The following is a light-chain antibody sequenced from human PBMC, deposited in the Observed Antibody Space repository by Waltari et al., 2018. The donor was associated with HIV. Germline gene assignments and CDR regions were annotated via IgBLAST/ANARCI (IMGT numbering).Light chain of an antibody. V-gene: IGLV2-23*02. CDR1: SSAVERSNL. CDR3: CSYAGSRSVV. CDR2: EFT. J-gene: IGLJ2*01. Sequence: QSALTQPASVSGSPGQSITISCPDTSSAVERSNLVSWYQQHPGKAPKLIIYEFTNRPSGVPNRFSGSKSGNTASLTISGLQTEDEADYYCCSYAGSRSVVFGGGTMLTVL.